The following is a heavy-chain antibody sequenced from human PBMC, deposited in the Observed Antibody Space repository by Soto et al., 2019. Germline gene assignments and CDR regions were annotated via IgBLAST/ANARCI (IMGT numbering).Heavy chain of an antibody. Sequence: QVQLVQSGAEVKKPGASVKVSCKASGYPFTSYGISWVRQAPGQGREWMGWISAYNGNTNYAQKLQGRVTMTTDTSTSTADMELRSLRSDDTAVYYCARAEAGRSGPTDLNWFGPWGQGTLVTVSS. CDR2: ISAYNGNT. CDR1: GYPFTSYG. D-gene: IGHD3-10*01. J-gene: IGHJ5*02. V-gene: IGHV1-18*01. CDR3: ARAEAGRSGPTDLNWFGP.